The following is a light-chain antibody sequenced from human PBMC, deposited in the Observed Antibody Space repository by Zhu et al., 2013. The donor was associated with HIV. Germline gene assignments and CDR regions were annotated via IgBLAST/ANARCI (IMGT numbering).Light chain of an antibody. CDR2: GAS. V-gene: IGKV3-20*01. Sequence: DIVLTQSPGTLSLSPGERATLSCRASQSVRSSLAWYQQKSGQAPRLLIYGASNRAIGIPARFSGSGSGTDFTLTISRLEPEDFAVYYCQQYGNSPPYSFGQGTKLEIK. J-gene: IGKJ2*03. CDR3: QQYGNSPPYS. CDR1: QSVRSS.